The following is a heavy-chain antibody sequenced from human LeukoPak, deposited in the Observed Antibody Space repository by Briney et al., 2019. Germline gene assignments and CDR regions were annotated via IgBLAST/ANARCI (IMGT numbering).Heavy chain of an antibody. CDR2: IYHSGST. CDR3: AREVAGSENWYFDL. J-gene: IGHJ2*01. V-gene: IGHV4-38-2*02. CDR1: GYSISSGYY. Sequence: SETLSLICAVSGYSISSGYYWGWIRQPPGKGLEWIGSIYHSGSTYYNPSLKSRVTISVDTSKNQFSLKLSSVTAADTAMYYCAREVAGSENWYFDLWGRGTLVTVSS. D-gene: IGHD6-19*01.